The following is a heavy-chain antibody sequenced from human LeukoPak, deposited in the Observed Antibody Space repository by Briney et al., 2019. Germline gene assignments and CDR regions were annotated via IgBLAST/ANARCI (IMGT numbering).Heavy chain of an antibody. CDR1: GFTFSSYG. J-gene: IGHJ6*02. Sequence: GRSLRLSCAASGFTFSSYGMHWVRQAPDKGLEWVAVISYDGSNKYYADSVKGRFTISRDNSKNTLYLQMNSLRAEDTAVYYCAKRYYYGMDVWGQGPTVTVSS. CDR3: AKRYYYGMDV. CDR2: ISYDGSNK. V-gene: IGHV3-30*18.